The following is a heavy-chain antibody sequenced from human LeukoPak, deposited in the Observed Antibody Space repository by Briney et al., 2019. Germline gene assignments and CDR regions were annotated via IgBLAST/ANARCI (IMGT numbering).Heavy chain of an antibody. D-gene: IGHD2-2*01. J-gene: IGHJ3*02. CDR1: GFTFGDYA. V-gene: IGHV3-33*01. CDR2: IWYDGSNK. CDR3: ARDQGHCSSTSCYAPDAFDI. Sequence: GRSLRLSCTASGFTFGDYAMSWVRQAPGKGLEWVAVIWYDGSNKYYADSVKGRFTISRDNSKNTLYLQMNSLRAEDTAVYYCARDQGHCSSTSCYAPDAFDIWGQGTMVTVSS.